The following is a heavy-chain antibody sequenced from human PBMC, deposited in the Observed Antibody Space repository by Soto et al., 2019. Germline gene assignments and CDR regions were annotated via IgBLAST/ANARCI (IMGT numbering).Heavy chain of an antibody. CDR3: ARLIRKDPNWFDP. Sequence: QVQLQESGPGLVKPSQTLSLTCTVSGGSISSGGYYWSWIRQHPGKGLEWIGYIYYSGRTYYNPSLKSRVTISVDTSKNQFSLKLSSVTAADTAVYYCARLIRKDPNWFDPWGQGTLVTVSS. D-gene: IGHD2-15*01. J-gene: IGHJ5*02. CDR2: IYYSGRT. CDR1: GGSISSGGYY. V-gene: IGHV4-31*03.